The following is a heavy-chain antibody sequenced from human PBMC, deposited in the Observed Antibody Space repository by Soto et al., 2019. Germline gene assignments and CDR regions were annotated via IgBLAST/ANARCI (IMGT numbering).Heavy chain of an antibody. CDR2: ISSSSSYI. CDR1: GFTFSSYS. Sequence: GGSLRLSCAASGFTFSSYSMNWVRQAPGKGLEWVSSISSSSSYIYYADSVKGRFTISRDNAKNSLYLQMNSLRAEDTAVYYCARDLIAVAGYNWFDPWGQGTLVTVSS. CDR3: ARDLIAVAGYNWFDP. J-gene: IGHJ5*02. V-gene: IGHV3-21*01. D-gene: IGHD6-19*01.